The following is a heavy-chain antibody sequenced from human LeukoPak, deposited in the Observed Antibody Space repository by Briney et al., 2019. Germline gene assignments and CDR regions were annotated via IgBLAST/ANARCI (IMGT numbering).Heavy chain of an antibody. CDR1: GYTFDENY. CDR3: ARAGDDSTGHYQSFYF. D-gene: IGHD3-22*01. CDR2: INPKSGAT. Sequence: ASVKVSCQASGYTFDENYIHWVRQAPGQGPEWMGWINPKSGATDAAQRFQGRLTMTRDTSIGTAYMDLSGLRLDDTGIYYCARAGDDSTGHYQSFYFWGQGTMVTVFS. V-gene: IGHV1-2*02. J-gene: IGHJ3*01.